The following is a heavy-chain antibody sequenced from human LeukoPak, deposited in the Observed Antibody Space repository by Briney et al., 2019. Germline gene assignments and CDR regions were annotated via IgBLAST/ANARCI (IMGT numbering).Heavy chain of an antibody. V-gene: IGHV3-23*01. CDR1: GFTFSSYA. CDR2: ISGSGGST. D-gene: IGHD3-22*01. Sequence: GGSLRLSCAASGFTFSSYAMSWVRQAPGKGLEWVSAISGSGGSTYYADSVKGRFTISRDNSKNTLYLQMNSLRAEDTAVYYCAKDVKSYYDSSGYYHFDYWGQGTLVTVSS. J-gene: IGHJ4*02. CDR3: AKDVKSYYDSSGYYHFDY.